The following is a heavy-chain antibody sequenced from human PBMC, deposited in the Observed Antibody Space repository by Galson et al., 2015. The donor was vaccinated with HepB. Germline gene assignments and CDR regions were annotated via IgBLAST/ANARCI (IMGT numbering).Heavy chain of an antibody. D-gene: IGHD6-19*01. Sequence: QSGAEVKKPGESLKISCNGSAYSVTSYWIGWVRQMPGKGLEWMGIIYPDDSDTRYSPSFQGQVTISVDKSISTAYLQWSSLKASDTAMYYCARVRVGGTWGTAYIDYWGQGTLVTVSS. J-gene: IGHJ4*02. V-gene: IGHV5-51*01. CDR3: ARVRVGGTWGTAYIDY. CDR2: IYPDDSDT. CDR1: AYSVTSYW.